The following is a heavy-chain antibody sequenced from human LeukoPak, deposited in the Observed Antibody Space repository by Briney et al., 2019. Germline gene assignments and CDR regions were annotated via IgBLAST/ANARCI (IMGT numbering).Heavy chain of an antibody. D-gene: IGHD4/OR15-4a*01. CDR1: GFTFSDYY. CDR3: ARDTLGEGEDANYAVYYFDY. J-gene: IGHJ4*02. Sequence: GGSLRLSCAVSGFTFSDYYMSCIRQAPGKGLEWVANIKQDGNEKYYADSVKGRFTISRDNGKNSLDLQMNSLRADDTAVYYCARDTLGEGEDANYAVYYFDYWGQGTVVTVSS. V-gene: IGHV3-7*01. CDR2: IKQDGNEK.